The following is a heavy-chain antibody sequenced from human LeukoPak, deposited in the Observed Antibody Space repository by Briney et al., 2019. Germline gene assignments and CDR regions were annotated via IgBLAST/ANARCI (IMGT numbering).Heavy chain of an antibody. D-gene: IGHD6-19*01. Sequence: PGGSLRLSCAASGFTFSSYGMHWVRQAPGKGLEWVSAISGSGGSTYYADSVKGRFTISRDNSKNTLYLQMNSLRAEDTAVYYCAKVPRYSSGWRKSPDFDLWGRGTLVTVSS. CDR1: GFTFSSYG. V-gene: IGHV3-23*01. J-gene: IGHJ2*01. CDR3: AKVPRYSSGWRKSPDFDL. CDR2: ISGSGGST.